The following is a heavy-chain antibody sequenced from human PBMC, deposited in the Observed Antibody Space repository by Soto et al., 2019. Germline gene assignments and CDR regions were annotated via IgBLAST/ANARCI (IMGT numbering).Heavy chain of an antibody. CDR3: AKYSSSWYLSGWFDP. CDR1: GYTFTSYG. J-gene: IGHJ5*02. V-gene: IGHV1-18*04. CDR2: ISAYNGNT. D-gene: IGHD6-13*01. Sequence: QVQLVQSGAEVKKPGASVKVSCKASGYTFTSYGISWVRQAPGQGLEWMGGISAYNGNTNYAQKLQGRVTMTTDTSTSTAYRELGSLRSDDTAVYYCAKYSSSWYLSGWFDPWGQGSLVTVSS.